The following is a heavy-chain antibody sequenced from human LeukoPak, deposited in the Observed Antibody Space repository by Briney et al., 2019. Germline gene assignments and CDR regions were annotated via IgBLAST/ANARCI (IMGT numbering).Heavy chain of an antibody. V-gene: IGHV4-31*03. CDR1: GLSISRGGYY. CDR2: IYYSGST. D-gene: IGHD6-13*01. CDR3: ARSSGSSSWYRNWFDP. Sequence: SQTLSLTCTVSGLSISRGGYYWRWIRQHPGKSLEWIGYIYYSGSTYYHPSLKSRVTISVDTSKNQFSLQLSSVTAADTAVYYCARSSGSSSWYRNWFDPWGQGTLVTVSS. J-gene: IGHJ5*02.